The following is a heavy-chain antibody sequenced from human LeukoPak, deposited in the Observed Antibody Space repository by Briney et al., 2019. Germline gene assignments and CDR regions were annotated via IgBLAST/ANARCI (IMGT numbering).Heavy chain of an antibody. J-gene: IGHJ4*02. Sequence: GGSLRLSCAASGFTFSDYYMTWIRQAPGQGLEWISYVSGSDENKYYAGSVRGRFAISRDNAEKSLFLQMSNVRAEDTAMYYCARAGLGGHYIDYWGQGTLVTASS. CDR2: VSGSDENK. V-gene: IGHV3-11*01. CDR1: GFTFSDYY. CDR3: ARAGLGGHYIDY. D-gene: IGHD2-15*01.